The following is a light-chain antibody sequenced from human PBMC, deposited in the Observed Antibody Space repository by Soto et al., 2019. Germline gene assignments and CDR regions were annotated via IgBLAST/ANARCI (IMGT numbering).Light chain of an antibody. J-gene: IGKJ1*01. Sequence: EIVLTQSPATLSLSPGERATLSCRASQSVSTNYLAWYRQRPGQAPGPLIYAASSRAPGISDRFSGSGSGTDFTLTISSLQPDDFATYYCQHYNSYSEAFGQGTKVELK. CDR1: QSVSTNY. V-gene: IGKV3-20*01. CDR3: QHYNSYSEA. CDR2: AAS.